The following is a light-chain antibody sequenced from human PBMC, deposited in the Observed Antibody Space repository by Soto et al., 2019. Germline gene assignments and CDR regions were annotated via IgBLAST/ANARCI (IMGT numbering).Light chain of an antibody. V-gene: IGKV3-20*01. CDR3: QQYGTSPPGT. CDR1: QSVSSY. J-gene: IGKJ1*01. Sequence: IGRTQSPGSRSVTRAERAALCCRASQSVSSYLAWYHQQPGQAPRLIIYGASTRATGIPARFSGSGSGTAFTLTISRLQPADFAAYYCQQYGTSPPGTFGQGTKVDI. CDR2: GAS.